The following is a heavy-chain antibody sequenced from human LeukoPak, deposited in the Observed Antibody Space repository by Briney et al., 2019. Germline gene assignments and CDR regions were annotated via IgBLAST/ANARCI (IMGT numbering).Heavy chain of an antibody. D-gene: IGHD2-15*01. CDR1: GYSFTSYW. CDR2: IYPGDSDT. J-gene: IGHJ4*02. CDR3: ARSGGGAYCSGGSCSNDY. V-gene: IGHV5-51*01. Sequence: GESLKISCKGSGYSFTSYWIDWVRQMPGKSLEWMGIIYPGDSDTRHSPSFQGQVTISADKSISTTYLQWSSLKASDTAMYYCARSGGGAYCSGGSCSNDYWGQGTLVTVSS.